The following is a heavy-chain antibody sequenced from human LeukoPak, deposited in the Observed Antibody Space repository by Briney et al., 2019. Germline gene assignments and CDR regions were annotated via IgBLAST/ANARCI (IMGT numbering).Heavy chain of an antibody. CDR3: AKRYCSSTSCSTYYYYYGMDV. D-gene: IGHD2-2*02. CDR1: GFTFSSYA. CDR2: ISGSGGST. V-gene: IGHV3-23*01. J-gene: IGHJ6*02. Sequence: GGSLRLSCAASGFTFSSYAMSWVRQAPGKGLEWVSAISGSGGSTYYADSVKGRFTISRDNSKNTLYLQMNSLRAEDTAVYYCAKRYCSSTSCSTYYYYYGMDVWGQGTTVTVSS.